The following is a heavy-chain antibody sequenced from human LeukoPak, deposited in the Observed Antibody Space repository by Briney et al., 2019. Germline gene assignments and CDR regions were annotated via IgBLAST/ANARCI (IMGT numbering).Heavy chain of an antibody. D-gene: IGHD1-26*01. CDR1: GFTFSSYS. J-gene: IGHJ4*02. Sequence: GGSLRLSCAASGFTFSSYSMNWVRQAPGKGLEWVSSISSSSSYIYYADSVKGRFTISRDNAKNSLYLQMNSLRAEDTAVYYCARDLQSALLGYFDYWGQGTLVTVSS. CDR2: ISSSSSYI. V-gene: IGHV3-21*01. CDR3: ARDLQSALLGYFDY.